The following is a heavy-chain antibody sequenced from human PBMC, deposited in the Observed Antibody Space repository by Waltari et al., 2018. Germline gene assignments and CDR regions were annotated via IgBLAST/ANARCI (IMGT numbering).Heavy chain of an antibody. CDR3: ARGYYGSGSYYNNYYYYMDV. CDR1: GGSISSYY. D-gene: IGHD3-10*01. J-gene: IGHJ6*03. CDR2: IYYSGST. V-gene: IGHV4-59*01. Sequence: QVQLQESGPGLVKPSETLSLTCTVSGGSISSYYWSWIRQPPGKGLEWIGYIYYSGSTNYNPSLKSRVTISVDTSKNQFSLKLSSVTAADTAVYYCARGYYGSGSYYNNYYYYMDVWGKGTTVTVSS.